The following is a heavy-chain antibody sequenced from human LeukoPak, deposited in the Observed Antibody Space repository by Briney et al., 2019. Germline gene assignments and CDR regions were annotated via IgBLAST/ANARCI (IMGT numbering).Heavy chain of an antibody. CDR1: GFTFSSYA. V-gene: IGHV3-23*01. CDR3: ATCLLPAAMKVGAFDI. Sequence: GSLRLSCAASGFTFSSYAMSWVRQAPGKGLEWVSAISGSGGSTYYADSVKGRFTISRDNSKNTLYLQMNSLRAEDTAVYYCATCLLPAAMKVGAFDIWGQGTMVTVSS. D-gene: IGHD2-2*01. J-gene: IGHJ3*02. CDR2: ISGSGGST.